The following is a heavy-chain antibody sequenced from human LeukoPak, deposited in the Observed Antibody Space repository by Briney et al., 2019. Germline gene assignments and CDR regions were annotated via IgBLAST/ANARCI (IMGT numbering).Heavy chain of an antibody. CDR1: GFTFRSHA. D-gene: IGHD2-2*01. Sequence: PGGSLRLSCAASGFTFRSHAMSWVRQAPGKGLEWVSAISSSGSSTYYADSVKGRFTISRGNSKNILYLQMNSLRAEHAAVYYCARERLSTSSYEVDYWGQGTLVTVSS. CDR3: ARERLSTSSYEVDY. CDR2: ISSSGSST. J-gene: IGHJ4*02. V-gene: IGHV3-23*01.